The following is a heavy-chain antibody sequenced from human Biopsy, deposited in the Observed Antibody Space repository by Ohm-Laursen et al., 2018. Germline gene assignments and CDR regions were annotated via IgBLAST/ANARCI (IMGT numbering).Heavy chain of an antibody. J-gene: IGHJ4*02. CDR2: ITGGGDRT. CDR1: GFTFSIYS. V-gene: IGHV3-23*01. CDR3: AKDGYYDILTGPPSDY. Sequence: SLRPSCAASGFTFSIYSMTWVRQAPGKGLEWVAGITGGGDRTYYADSVKGRFTISRDNSKNTLFLQMNSLRAEDTALYYCAKDGYYDILTGPPSDYWGQGTLVTVSS. D-gene: IGHD3-9*01.